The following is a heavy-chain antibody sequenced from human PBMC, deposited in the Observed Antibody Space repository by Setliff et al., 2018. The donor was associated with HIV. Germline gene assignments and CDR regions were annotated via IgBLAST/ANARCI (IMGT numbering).Heavy chain of an antibody. J-gene: IGHJ4*02. CDR2: IHYTGNT. Sequence: PSETLSLTCTVSGASISTTTYYWGWIRQPPWKGLEWIGSIHYTGNTYNTPSLKSRLTISVDASKNQISLKLTSVTAADTAIYFCAREGDGIDYWGQGILVTVSS. CDR3: AREGDGIDY. V-gene: IGHV4-39*02. CDR1: GASISTTTYY. D-gene: IGHD2-21*02.